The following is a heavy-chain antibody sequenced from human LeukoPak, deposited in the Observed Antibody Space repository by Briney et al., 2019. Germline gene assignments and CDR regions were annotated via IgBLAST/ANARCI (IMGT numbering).Heavy chain of an antibody. D-gene: IGHD1-26*01. V-gene: IGHV4-59*01. CDR2: IYYSGST. Sequence: SETLSLTCTVSGGSISSYYWSWIRQPPGKGLEWIWYIYYSGSTNYHPSLKSRVTISVDTSKNQISLKLSSVTAADTAVHYCARDSGGSYRFDYWGQGTLVTVSS. J-gene: IGHJ4*02. CDR1: GGSISSYY. CDR3: ARDSGGSYRFDY.